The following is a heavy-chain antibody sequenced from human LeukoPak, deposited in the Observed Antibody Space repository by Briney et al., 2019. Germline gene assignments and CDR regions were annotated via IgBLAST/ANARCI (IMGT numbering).Heavy chain of an antibody. J-gene: IGHJ4*02. CDR1: GFTFSSYS. Sequence: PGGSLRLSCAASGFTFSSYSMNWIRQPPGKGLEWIGEINHSGSTNYNPSLKSRVTISVDTSKNQFSLKLSSVTAADTAVYYCARGGGLTDYGDYVYWGQGTLVTVSS. V-gene: IGHV4-34*01. CDR2: INHSGST. CDR3: ARGGGLTDYGDYVY. D-gene: IGHD4-17*01.